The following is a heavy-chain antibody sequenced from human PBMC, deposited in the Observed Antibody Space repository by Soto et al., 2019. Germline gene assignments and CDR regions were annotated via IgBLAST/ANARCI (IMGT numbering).Heavy chain of an antibody. J-gene: IGHJ6*02. CDR1: GYTFTNYW. Sequence: GESLKISCKGSGYTFTNYWIGWVRQMPGKGLEWMGIIYPGDSDTKYNPSFQGQVTISADKSITTTYLRWTSLKASDTTIYYCAASIFYYGMDVWGQGTTVTVSS. CDR3: AASIFYYGMDV. CDR2: IYPGDSDT. V-gene: IGHV5-51*01.